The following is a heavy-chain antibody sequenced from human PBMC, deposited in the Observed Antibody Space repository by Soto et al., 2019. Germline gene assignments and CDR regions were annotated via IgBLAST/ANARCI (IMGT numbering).Heavy chain of an antibody. J-gene: IGHJ4*02. D-gene: IGHD6-19*01. V-gene: IGHV3-33*01. CDR3: ARDSSHSTGYYYFDY. CDR2: IWYDGSNQ. CDR1: GFSFNNYG. Sequence: QVQLVESGGGVVRSGSSLRLSCAASGFSFNNYGMHWVRQGPGKGLEWMAFIWYDGSNQYYADSVKGRFTISRDNSKNTLYLQMNSLRAQDTAVYYCARDSSHSTGYYYFDYWGQGTLVTVSS.